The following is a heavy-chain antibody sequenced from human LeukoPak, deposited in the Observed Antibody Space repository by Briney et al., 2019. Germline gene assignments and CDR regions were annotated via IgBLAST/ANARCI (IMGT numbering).Heavy chain of an antibody. CDR2: ISWGSGSI. Sequence: PGGSLRLSCAASGFTFDDYAMHWVRQAPGKGLEWVSGISWGSGSIGYADSVKGRFTISRDNAKNSLYLQMNSLRAEDTALYYCAKDKSGFGRVYFGYWGQGTLVTVSS. V-gene: IGHV3-9*01. D-gene: IGHD1-26*01. CDR3: AKDKSGFGRVYFGY. CDR1: GFTFDDYA. J-gene: IGHJ4*02.